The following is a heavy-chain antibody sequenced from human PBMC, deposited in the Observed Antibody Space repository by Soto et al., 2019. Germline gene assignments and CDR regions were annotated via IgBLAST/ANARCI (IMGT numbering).Heavy chain of an antibody. CDR3: ARVPLLLLGATDYFDY. J-gene: IGHJ4*02. D-gene: IGHD1-26*01. CDR2: INSDGSST. CDR1: GFTFSIYW. Sequence: GGSLRLSCAASGFTFSIYWMHWVRQAPGKGLMWVSRINSDGSSTNYADPVKGRFTISRDNAKNTLYLQVNSLRAEDTAVYYCARVPLLLLGATDYFDYWGQGALVTVSS. V-gene: IGHV3-74*01.